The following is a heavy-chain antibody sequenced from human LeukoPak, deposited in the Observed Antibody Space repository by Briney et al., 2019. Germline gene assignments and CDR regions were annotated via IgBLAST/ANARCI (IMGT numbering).Heavy chain of an antibody. Sequence: SETLSLTCAVSGDSISRGYWWGWIRPPPGKGREWIGSIYHGESAYYNSSLRGRVTISVDTSNNQLSLRLSSVAAADTAMYYCARHSGDCSATNCNNWFDPWGQGTLVTVSS. D-gene: IGHD2-21*01. V-gene: IGHV4-38-2*01. CDR1: GDSISRGYW. CDR2: IYHGESA. J-gene: IGHJ5*02. CDR3: ARHSGDCSATNCNNWFDP.